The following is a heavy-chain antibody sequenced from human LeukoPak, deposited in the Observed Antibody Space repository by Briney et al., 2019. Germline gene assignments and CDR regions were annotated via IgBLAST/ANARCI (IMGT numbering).Heavy chain of an antibody. V-gene: IGHV3-7*01. CDR3: ARDSRGNPGGHFDY. D-gene: IGHD4-23*01. CDR2: IKEDGSER. J-gene: IGHJ4*02. CDR1: AFIFSGHW. Sequence: GGSLRLSCEGSAFIFSGHWMNWVRQTPGKGLEWVASIKEDGSERQYVDSVKGRFSISRDNAKNTLYLQMNSLRAEDTAVYYCARDSRGNPGGHFDYWGQGTLVTVSS.